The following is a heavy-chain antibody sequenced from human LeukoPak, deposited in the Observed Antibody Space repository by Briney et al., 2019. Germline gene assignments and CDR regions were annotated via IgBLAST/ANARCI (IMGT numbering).Heavy chain of an antibody. CDR1: GYTFTGYY. Sequence: ASVKVSCTASGYTFTGYYMHWVRQAPGQGLEWVGRIIPILGIANYAQKFQGRVTITADKSTSTAYMELSSLRSEDTAVYYCADDHAQSKILTGYYPEWGQGTLVTVSS. J-gene: IGHJ4*02. D-gene: IGHD3-9*01. CDR3: ADDHAQSKILTGYYPE. CDR2: IIPILGIA. V-gene: IGHV1-69*02.